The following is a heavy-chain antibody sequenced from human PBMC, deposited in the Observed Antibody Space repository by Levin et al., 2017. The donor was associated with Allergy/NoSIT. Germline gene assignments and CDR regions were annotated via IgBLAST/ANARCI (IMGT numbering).Heavy chain of an antibody. CDR2: ISWNSVSI. J-gene: IGHJ5*02. CDR1: GFTFDDYA. CDR3: AKDGSGTTRSGWFDP. Sequence: PGGSLRLSCAASGFTFDDYAMHWVRQAPGKGLEWVSGISWNSVSIGYADSVKGRFTISRDNAKNSLYLQMNSLRAEDTALYYCAKDGSGTTRSGWFDPWGQGTLVTVSS. V-gene: IGHV3-9*01. D-gene: IGHD1-7*01.